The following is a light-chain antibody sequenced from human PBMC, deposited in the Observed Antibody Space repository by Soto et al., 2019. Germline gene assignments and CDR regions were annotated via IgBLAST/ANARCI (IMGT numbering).Light chain of an antibody. J-gene: IGLJ2*01. CDR2: GNN. V-gene: IGLV1-40*01. Sequence: QSVLTQPPSVSGAPGQRVTISCIGSSSNIGAGYDAQWYQQLPGTAPKPLIYGNNNRPSGVPDRFSGSKSGTSASLAITGLQAEDEADYYCAAWDDSLNEGVFGGGTKLTVL. CDR3: AAWDDSLNEGV. CDR1: SSNIGAGYD.